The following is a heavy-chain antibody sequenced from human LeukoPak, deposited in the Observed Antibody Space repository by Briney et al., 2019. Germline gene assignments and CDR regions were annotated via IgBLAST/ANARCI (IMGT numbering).Heavy chain of an antibody. D-gene: IGHD3-16*01. CDR1: GFTFSSYA. CDR2: ISGSGGST. J-gene: IGHJ4*02. V-gene: IGHV3-23*01. CDR3: ARRLYDYALPDY. Sequence: GGSLRLSCAASGFTFSSYARSWVRQAPGKGLEWVSAISGSGGSTYYADSVKGRFTISRDNSKNTLYLQMNSLRAEDTAVYYCARRLYDYALPDYWGQGTLVTVSS.